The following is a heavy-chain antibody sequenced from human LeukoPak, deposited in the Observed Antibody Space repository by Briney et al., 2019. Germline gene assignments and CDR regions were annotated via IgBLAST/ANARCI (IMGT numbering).Heavy chain of an antibody. CDR1: GYTFTGYY. D-gene: IGHD3-16*01. V-gene: IGHV1-2*02. J-gene: IGHJ6*03. CDR2: INPNSGGT. Sequence: ASVKVSCKASGYTFTGYYMHWVRQAPGQGLEWMGWINPNSGGTNYAQKFRGRVTMTRDTSISTAYMELSRLRSDDTAVYYCARGLLIRRGYYYYYMDVWGKGTTVTVSS. CDR3: ARGLLIRRGYYYYYMDV.